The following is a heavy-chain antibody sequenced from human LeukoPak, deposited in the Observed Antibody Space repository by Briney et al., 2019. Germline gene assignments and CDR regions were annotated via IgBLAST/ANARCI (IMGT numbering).Heavy chain of an antibody. Sequence: SETLSLTCTVSGGSISSGSYYWSWIRQPAGKGLEWIGRIYTSGSTNYNPSLKSRVTISVDTSKNQFSLKLSSVTAADTAVYYCARGGIGEYSYAPFDYWGQGPWSPSPQ. D-gene: IGHD5-18*01. CDR2: IYTSGST. V-gene: IGHV4-61*02. CDR1: GGSISSGSYY. CDR3: ARGGIGEYSYAPFDY. J-gene: IGHJ4*02.